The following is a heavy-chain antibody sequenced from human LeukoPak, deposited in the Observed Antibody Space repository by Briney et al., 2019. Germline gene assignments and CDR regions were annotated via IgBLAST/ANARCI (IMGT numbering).Heavy chain of an antibody. CDR1: GGSITGYY. J-gene: IGHJ6*02. CDR3: ARASRKDALDV. V-gene: IGHV4-30-4*01. Sequence: SSETLSLTCAVYGGSITGYYWSWIRQPPGKGLEWIGYIYYSGSTYYNPSLKSRVTISVDTSKNQFSLKLSSVTAADTAVYFCARASRKDALDVWGQGTTVTVSS. CDR2: IYYSGST.